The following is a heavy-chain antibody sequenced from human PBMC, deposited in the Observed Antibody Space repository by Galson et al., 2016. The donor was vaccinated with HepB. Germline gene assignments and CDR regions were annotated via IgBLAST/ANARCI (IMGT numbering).Heavy chain of an antibody. CDR3: AKSIRGDYYYPFYYYSMDV. CDR2: ISGTGDST. J-gene: IGHJ6*02. Sequence: SLRLSCAASGFTFTSYVLSWVRQAPGKGLQWVSSISGTGDSTFYADSVKGRFTISRDKSKNTLYLQMNSLRAEDTAVYYCAKSIRGDYYYPFYYYSMDVWGQGTTVTVSS. V-gene: IGHV3-23*01. CDR1: GFTFTSYV. D-gene: IGHD3-10*01.